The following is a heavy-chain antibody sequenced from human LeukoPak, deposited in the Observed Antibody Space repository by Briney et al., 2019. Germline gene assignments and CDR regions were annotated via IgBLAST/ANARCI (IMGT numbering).Heavy chain of an antibody. CDR1: GFTFSSYW. Sequence: SGGSLRLSCAASGFTFSSYWMSWVRQAPGKGLEWVANIKQDGSEKYYVDSVKGRFTISRDNAKNSLYLQMNSLRAEDTAVYYCAREPTYYYDSSGYYPYFDYWGQGTLVTVSS. V-gene: IGHV3-7*01. CDR2: IKQDGSEK. J-gene: IGHJ4*02. CDR3: AREPTYYYDSSGYYPYFDY. D-gene: IGHD3-22*01.